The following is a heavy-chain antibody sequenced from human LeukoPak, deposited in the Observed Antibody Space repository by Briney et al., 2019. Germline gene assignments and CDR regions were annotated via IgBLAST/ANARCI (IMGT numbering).Heavy chain of an antibody. CDR2: MYYSGST. CDR1: GGSINSNTYY. CDR3: ARAGGFTILRGAVNNWFDP. D-gene: IGHD3-10*01. V-gene: IGHV4-39*07. J-gene: IGHJ5*02. Sequence: PSETLSLTCTVSGGSINSNTYYWGWIRQPPGKGLEWIGSMYYSGSTYFNPSLKSRVTISVDTSKNQFSLKLSSVTAADTAVYYCARAGGFTILRGAVNNWFDPWGQGTLVTVSS.